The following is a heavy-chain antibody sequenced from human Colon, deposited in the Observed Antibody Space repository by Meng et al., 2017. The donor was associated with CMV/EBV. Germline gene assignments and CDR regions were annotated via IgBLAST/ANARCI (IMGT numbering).Heavy chain of an antibody. D-gene: IGHD4-11*01. CDR1: GFTFEDFA. V-gene: IGHV3-9*01. CDR3: ARDMGIYTNYVYY. Sequence: GGSLRLSCAASGFTFEDFAMHWVRQAPGKGLEWVAGITWNSVSVGYADSVKGRFTISRDNAKNSLYLQMNSLRVEDTAVYYCARDMGIYTNYVYYWGQGTLVTVSS. J-gene: IGHJ4*02. CDR2: ITWNSVSV.